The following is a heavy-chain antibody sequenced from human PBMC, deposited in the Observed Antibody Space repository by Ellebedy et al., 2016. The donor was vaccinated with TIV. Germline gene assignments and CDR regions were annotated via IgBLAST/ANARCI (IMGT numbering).Heavy chain of an antibody. CDR1: GFTFTNYY. CDR3: AELEPLFKKPLADKYYYHGMDV. J-gene: IGHJ6*01. Sequence: ASVKVSCKPSGFTFTNYYMQWVRQAPGQGLEWMGMINLSGGTPTYAQKFQGRVTVTRDTSTSTVYMELSSLRSEDTAVYYCAELEPLFKKPLADKYYYHGMDVWGQGIPGTVS. CDR2: INLSGGTP. D-gene: IGHD1-26*01. V-gene: IGHV1-46*01.